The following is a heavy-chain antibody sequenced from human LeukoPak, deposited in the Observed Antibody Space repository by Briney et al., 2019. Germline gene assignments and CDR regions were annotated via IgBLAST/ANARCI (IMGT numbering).Heavy chain of an antibody. J-gene: IGHJ4*02. CDR2: IYFSGRT. CDR1: GDSISSSSYF. Sequence: SETLSLTCTVSGDSISSSSYFWGWIRQPPGKGLEWIGSIYFSGRTYYNMSLKSRVIISIDTSKNQFSLKVNSVTAADTAVYYCARDNPYGSGTGYWGQGSLVTVSS. V-gene: IGHV4-39*07. CDR3: ARDNPYGSGTGY. D-gene: IGHD3-10*01.